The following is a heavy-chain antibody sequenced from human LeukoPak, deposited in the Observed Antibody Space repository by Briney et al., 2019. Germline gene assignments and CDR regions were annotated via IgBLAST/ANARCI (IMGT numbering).Heavy chain of an antibody. Sequence: SVKVSCKASGGTFSSYAISWVRQAPGQGLEWMGGIIPIFGTTNYAQKFQGRVTITADESTSTAYMELSSLRSEDTAVYYCARANIAVAVPFDYWGQGTLVTVSS. D-gene: IGHD6-19*01. CDR1: GGTFSSYA. CDR3: ARANIAVAVPFDY. J-gene: IGHJ4*02. CDR2: IIPIFGTT. V-gene: IGHV1-69*13.